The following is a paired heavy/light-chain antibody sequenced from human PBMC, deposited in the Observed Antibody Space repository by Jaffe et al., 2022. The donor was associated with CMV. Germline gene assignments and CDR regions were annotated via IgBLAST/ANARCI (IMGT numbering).Heavy chain of an antibody. V-gene: IGHV3-15*01. D-gene: IGHD3-22*01. CDR2: IKGETGGGKT. J-gene: IGHJ4*02. Sequence: EAHLMESGGGLVKPGGSLRLSCVASGFNFSPAWMSWVRLAPGRGLEWVGRIKGETGGGKTDYAAPVKGRFSISRDDSKNSLYLQMDSLKTEDTAIYYCTTDLFFYDSVPFDSWGQGILVTVSS. CDR1: GFNFSPAW. CDR3: TTDLFFYDSVPFDS.
Light chain of an antibody. V-gene: IGKV2-30*02. CDR3: MQGSQWPGT. CDR2: KIS. J-gene: IGKJ1*01. CDR1: QSLVHSDGNTY. Sequence: DVVMTQSPLSLPVTLGQPSSMSCRSSQSLVHSDGNTYLNWFQLRPGQSPRRLMYKISIRDSGVPDRFNGSGSGTDFTLKITKVEAEDVGVYYCMQGSQWPGTFGQGTRVEIK.